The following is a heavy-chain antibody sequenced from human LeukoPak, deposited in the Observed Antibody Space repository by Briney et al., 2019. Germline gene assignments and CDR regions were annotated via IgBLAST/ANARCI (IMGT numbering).Heavy chain of an antibody. CDR3: ARDRQNHYYMDV. V-gene: IGHV3-7*01. D-gene: IGHD1-14*01. J-gene: IGHJ6*03. Sequence: PGGSLRLSXAASGFTFSDHWMNWVRQAPGKGLEGVANINQDGSVKSYVDSVKGRFTISRDNAKNSLYLQMNSLRAEDTAVYYCARDRQNHYYMDVWGEGSTVIVSS. CDR2: INQDGSVK. CDR1: GFTFSDHW.